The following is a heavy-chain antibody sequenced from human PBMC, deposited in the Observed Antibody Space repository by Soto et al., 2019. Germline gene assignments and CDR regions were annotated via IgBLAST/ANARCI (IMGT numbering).Heavy chain of an antibody. CDR1: GFTFSSYG. J-gene: IGHJ4*02. Sequence: QVQLVESGGGVVQPGRSLRLSCAASGFTFSSYGMHWVRQAPGKGLEWVAVIWYDGSNKYYADSVKGRFTISRDNSKNRLYLQMSSVRAEDTAVYYCERVLLLYYDSSGQIDYWGQGTLVTVSS. CDR3: ERVLLLYYDSSGQIDY. CDR2: IWYDGSNK. V-gene: IGHV3-33*01. D-gene: IGHD3-22*01.